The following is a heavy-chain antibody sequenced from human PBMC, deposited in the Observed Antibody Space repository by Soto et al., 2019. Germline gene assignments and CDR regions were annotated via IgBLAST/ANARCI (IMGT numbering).Heavy chain of an antibody. D-gene: IGHD3-3*01. V-gene: IGHV3-23*01. Sequence: GGSLRLSCVASGFTFSDYAMIWVRRAPGKGLGWVTGIGGSGLSTYFADDVRGRFTVSRDNSKNTLYLQMNSLRDEDTATYYCAKLIYDFWSGSGYGMDVWGQGTTVTVSS. CDR1: GFTFSDYA. CDR2: IGGSGLST. J-gene: IGHJ6*02. CDR3: AKLIYDFWSGSGYGMDV.